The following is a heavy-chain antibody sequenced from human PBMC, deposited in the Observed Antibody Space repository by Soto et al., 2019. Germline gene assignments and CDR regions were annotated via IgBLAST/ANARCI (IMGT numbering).Heavy chain of an antibody. J-gene: IGHJ4*02. CDR3: TRVGAGYISGMDF. D-gene: IGHD3-10*01. CDR1: GFTFGDYF. CDR2: IRSESYGGTT. Sequence: EVQLVESGGGLVQPGRSLRLSCTGSGFTFGDYFMNWIRQAPGKGLEWVGFIRSESYGGTTEYAASVKGRVTTSRDDSKSIAYLQINSLKTEDTAVYYCTRVGAGYISGMDFWGQGTLVSVSS. V-gene: IGHV3-49*03.